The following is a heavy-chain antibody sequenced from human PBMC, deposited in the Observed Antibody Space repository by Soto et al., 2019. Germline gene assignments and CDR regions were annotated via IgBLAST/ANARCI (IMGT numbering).Heavy chain of an antibody. V-gene: IGHV1-18*01. D-gene: IGHD6-6*01. CDR1: GYTFTSYG. Sequence: GASVKVSCKASGYTFTSYGISWVRQAPGQGLEWMGWISAYNGNTNYAQKLQGRVTMTTDTSTSTAYMELRSLRSDDTAVYYCARDPYSSSSLYWFDPWGQGTLVTVSS. CDR2: ISAYNGNT. CDR3: ARDPYSSSSLYWFDP. J-gene: IGHJ5*02.